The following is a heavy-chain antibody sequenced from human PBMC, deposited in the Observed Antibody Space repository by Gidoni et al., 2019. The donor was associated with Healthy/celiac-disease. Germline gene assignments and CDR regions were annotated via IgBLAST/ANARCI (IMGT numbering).Heavy chain of an antibody. CDR3: AMRVGATSFDYYYGMDV. D-gene: IGHD1-26*01. J-gene: IGHJ6*02. Sequence: QVQLVQSGAEVKKTGSSVKVSCKASGGTFSSYAISWVRQAPGQGLEWMGGIIPIFGTANYAQKFQGRVTITADESTSTAYMELSSLRSEDTAVYYCAMRVGATSFDYYYGMDVWGQGTTVTVSS. CDR2: IIPIFGTA. CDR1: GGTFSSYA. V-gene: IGHV1-69*01.